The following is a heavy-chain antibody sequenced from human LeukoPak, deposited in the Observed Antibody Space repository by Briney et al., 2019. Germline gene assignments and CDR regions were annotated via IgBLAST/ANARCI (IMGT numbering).Heavy chain of an antibody. J-gene: IGHJ4*02. V-gene: IGHV4-59*01. CDR2: IYYSGST. CDR1: GGSISSYY. Sequence: PSETLSLTCTVSGGSISSYYWSWIRQPPGKGLEWIGYIYYSGSTNYNPSLKSRVTISVDTSKNQFSLKLSSVTAADTAVYYCARYDYVWGSYRYYFDYWGQGTLVTVSS. D-gene: IGHD3-16*02. CDR3: ARYDYVWGSYRYYFDY.